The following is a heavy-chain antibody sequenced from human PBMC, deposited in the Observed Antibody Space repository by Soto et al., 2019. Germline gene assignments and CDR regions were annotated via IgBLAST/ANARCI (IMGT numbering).Heavy chain of an antibody. D-gene: IGHD3-10*01. V-gene: IGHV3-23*01. Sequence: GESLKISCLASGFTFSDYAMTWVRHVPGRGLEWVSSLNGAGGSTYYADSVRGRFTISRDNSQNTLFLQMNRLTVDDTAIYYCAAPRDEYGSGISWFTYGLDVCGAGTTVTVSS. CDR1: GFTFSDYA. CDR3: AAPRDEYGSGISWFTYGLDV. CDR2: LNGAGGST. J-gene: IGHJ6*04.